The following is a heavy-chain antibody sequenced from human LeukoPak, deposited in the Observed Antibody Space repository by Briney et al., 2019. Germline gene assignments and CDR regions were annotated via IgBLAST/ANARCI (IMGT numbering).Heavy chain of an antibody. CDR2: IRSSSSKK. CDR3: ASGGY. J-gene: IGHJ4*03. Sequence: GRSLRLSCAVSGFTFSSYRMNWVRQAPGKGLEWVSYIRSSSSKKNYVDSVKGRFTISRDNAKNSLYLQMNSLRAEDTAVYYCASGGYWGQGTPVTVSS. V-gene: IGHV3-48*04. CDR1: GFTFSSYR.